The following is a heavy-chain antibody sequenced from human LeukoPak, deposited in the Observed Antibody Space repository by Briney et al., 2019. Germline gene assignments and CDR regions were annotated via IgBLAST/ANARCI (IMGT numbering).Heavy chain of an antibody. V-gene: IGHV4-39*01. J-gene: IGHJ4*02. D-gene: IGHD1-7*01. Sequence: SETLSLTCTVSGGSISSSSYYWGWIRQPPGKGLEWIGSIYYSGSTYYNLSLKSRVTISVDTSKNQFSLKLSSVTAADTAVYYCARHPNWNYGEEFDYWGQGTLVTVSS. CDR3: ARHPNWNYGEEFDY. CDR1: GGSISSSSYY. CDR2: IYYSGST.